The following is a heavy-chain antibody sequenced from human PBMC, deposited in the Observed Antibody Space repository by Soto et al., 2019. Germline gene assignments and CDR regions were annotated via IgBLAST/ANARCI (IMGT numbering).Heavy chain of an antibody. CDR2: IWYDGSNK. D-gene: IGHD3-3*01. CDR3: ARSGTYYDFWSGSNHYYMDV. J-gene: IGHJ6*03. Sequence: ESGGGVVQPGRSLRLSCAASGFTFSSYGMHWVRQAPGKGLEWVAVIWYDGSNKYYADSVKGRFTISRDNSKNTLYLQMNSLRAEDTAVYYCARSGTYYDFWSGSNHYYMDVWGKGTTVTVSS. V-gene: IGHV3-33*01. CDR1: GFTFSSYG.